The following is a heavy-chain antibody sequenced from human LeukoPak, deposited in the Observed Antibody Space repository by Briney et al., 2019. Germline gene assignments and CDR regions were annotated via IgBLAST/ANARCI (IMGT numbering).Heavy chain of an antibody. V-gene: IGHV3-9*01. CDR2: ISWNSDSI. Sequence: GGSLRLSCAASGFSFDDHAMHWVRRAPGKGLEWVSGISWNSDSIGYGDSVKGRFTISRDNAKNSLYLQMNSLTTEDTALYYCAKDMYSSGWYGAFDIWGQGTMVTVSS. J-gene: IGHJ3*02. D-gene: IGHD6-19*01. CDR1: GFSFDDHA. CDR3: AKDMYSSGWYGAFDI.